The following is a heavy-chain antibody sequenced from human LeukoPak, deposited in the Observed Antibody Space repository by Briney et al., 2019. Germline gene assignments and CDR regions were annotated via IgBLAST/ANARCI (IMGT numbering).Heavy chain of an antibody. J-gene: IGHJ4*02. D-gene: IGHD3-10*01. CDR3: AKRASGSGNSLYYFDY. Sequence: GGSLRLSCAVSGFTFSNYWMSWVRQSPGKGLEWVSTFGIGGSAYYADSVKGRFTISRDNSKNTLYLQLNSLRAEDTAIYYCAKRASGSGNSLYYFDYWGQGTLVTVSS. CDR2: FGIGGSA. CDR1: GFTFSNYW. V-gene: IGHV3-23*01.